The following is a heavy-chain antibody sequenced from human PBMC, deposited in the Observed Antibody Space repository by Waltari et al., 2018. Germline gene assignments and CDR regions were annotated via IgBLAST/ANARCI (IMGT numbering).Heavy chain of an antibody. CDR3: ARDRGRGLYLDS. J-gene: IGHJ4*02. V-gene: IGHV4-4*02. Sequence: QLQESGPGLVKPSGTLSLTCGVSGDSMSSTYCWSWVRQPPGKGLEWIGQVRGDGRTKYTPAFASRVTVSLDTYNNQFSLMVTSATAADTAVYYWARDRGRGLYLDSWGPGTLVTVSP. D-gene: IGHD2-15*01. CDR1: GDSMSSTYC. CDR2: VRGDGRT.